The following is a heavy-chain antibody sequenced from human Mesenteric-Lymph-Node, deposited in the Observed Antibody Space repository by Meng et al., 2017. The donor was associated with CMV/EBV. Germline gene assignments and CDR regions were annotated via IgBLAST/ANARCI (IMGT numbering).Heavy chain of an antibody. Sequence: GSLRLSCTVSGGSISSYCWSWIRQPPGQGLEWIGYIYYSGSTNYNPSLKSRVTISVDTSKNQFSLKLSSVTAADTAVYYCARTTSLAGLMDLYGMDVWGQGTTVTVSS. V-gene: IGHV4-59*01. D-gene: IGHD2-8*01. CDR3: ARTTSLAGLMDLYGMDV. CDR1: GGSISSYC. J-gene: IGHJ6*02. CDR2: IYYSGST.